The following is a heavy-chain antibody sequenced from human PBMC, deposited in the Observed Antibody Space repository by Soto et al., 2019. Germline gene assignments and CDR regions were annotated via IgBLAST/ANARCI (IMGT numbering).Heavy chain of an antibody. CDR2: ISPYNGNT. J-gene: IGHJ4*02. V-gene: IGHV1-18*01. Sequence: QVQLVQSGVEVKNPGASVKVSCKASGYTFSNNGITWVRQAPGQGLEWMGWISPYNGNTNYAQNFQGRVTLTTDTSTSTAYMELRSLTSDDTAVYYCTSPGGTYCSNGVCYEAAYFDHWGQGTLVTVSS. CDR1: GYTFSNNG. CDR3: TSPGGTYCSNGVCYEAAYFDH. D-gene: IGHD2-8*01.